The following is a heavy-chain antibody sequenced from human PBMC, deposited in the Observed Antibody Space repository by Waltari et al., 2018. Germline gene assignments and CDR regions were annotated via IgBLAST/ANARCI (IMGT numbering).Heavy chain of an antibody. D-gene: IGHD3-10*01. CDR1: GFDRRRYW. Sequence: LVESGGDLVQPGGSLRLTCSASGFDRRRYWMSWVRQAPGKGLEWVANINYDGSLPYYEDSVGGRLTISRDNAKNSLYLEMNNVRVDDTAVYYCARGSAYYIRFWDLWGQGTLVTVAS. CDR3: ARGSAYYIRFWDL. J-gene: IGHJ1*01. V-gene: IGHV3-7*05. CDR2: INYDGSLP.